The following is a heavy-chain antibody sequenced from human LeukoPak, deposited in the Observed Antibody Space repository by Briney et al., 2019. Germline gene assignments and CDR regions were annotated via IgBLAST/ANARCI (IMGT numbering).Heavy chain of an antibody. CDR2: IYYTGGT. Sequence: PSETLSLTCTVSGDSSTNYHWSWIRQPPGKALEWIGYIYYTGGTNYNPSLKSRVTISVDTSKNQFSLKLSSVTAADTAVYYCASYDFRGHSYGFFPDYWGQGTLVTVSS. CDR3: ASYDFRGHSYGFFPDY. J-gene: IGHJ4*02. CDR1: GDSSTNYH. V-gene: IGHV4-59*01. D-gene: IGHD5-18*01.